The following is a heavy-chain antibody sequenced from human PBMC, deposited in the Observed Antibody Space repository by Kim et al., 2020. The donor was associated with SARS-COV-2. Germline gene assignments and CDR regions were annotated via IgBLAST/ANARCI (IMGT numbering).Heavy chain of an antibody. D-gene: IGHD2-2*01. CDR2: ISAYNGNT. J-gene: IGHJ4*02. CDR3: ARDGCSSTSCYSIPPLLDY. CDR1: GYTFTSYG. V-gene: IGHV1-18*01. Sequence: ASVKVSCKASGYTFTSYGISWVRQAPGQGLEWMGWISAYNGNTNYAQKLQGRVTMTTDTSTSTAYMELRSLRSDDTAVYYCARDGCSSTSCYSIPPLLDYWGQGTLVTVSS.